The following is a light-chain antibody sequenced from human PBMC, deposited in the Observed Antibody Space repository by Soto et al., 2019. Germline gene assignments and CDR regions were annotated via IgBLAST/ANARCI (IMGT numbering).Light chain of an antibody. V-gene: IGKV3-11*01. CDR2: DAS. Sequence: EIVLTQSPATLSLSPGESATLSCRASQSVSSYLAWYQQKPGQAPRLLIYDASHRATGIPARFSGSGSGTDFTLTISSLEPEDFAVYYCQKRSNLMYTFGQGTKLEIK. CDR3: QKRSNLMYT. J-gene: IGKJ2*01. CDR1: QSVSSY.